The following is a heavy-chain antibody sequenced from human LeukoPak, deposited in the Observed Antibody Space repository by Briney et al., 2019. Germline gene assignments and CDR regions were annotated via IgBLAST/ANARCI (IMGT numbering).Heavy chain of an antibody. CDR2: IYYSGST. Sequence: PSETLSLTCTVSGGSISSYYWSWIRQPPGKGLEWIGYIYYSGSTNYNPSLKSRVTISVDTSKNQFSLKLSSVTAADTAVYYCARAGAGSQDGYYYYYYMDVWGKGTTVTVSS. J-gene: IGHJ6*03. CDR1: GGSISSYY. CDR3: ARAGAGSQDGYYYYYYMDV. V-gene: IGHV4-59*01. D-gene: IGHD6-25*01.